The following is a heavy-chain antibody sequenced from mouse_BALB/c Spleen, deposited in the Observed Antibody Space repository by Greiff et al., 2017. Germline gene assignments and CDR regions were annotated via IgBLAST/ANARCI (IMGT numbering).Heavy chain of an antibody. CDR2: INPGSGGT. V-gene: IGHV1-54*01. J-gene: IGHJ1*01. CDR1: GYAFTNYL. D-gene: IGHD2-4*01. Sequence: QVQLKESGAELVRPGTSVKVSCKASGYAFTNYLIEWVKQRPGQGLEWIGVINPGSGGTNYNEKFKGKATLTADKSSSTAYMQLSSLTSDDSAVYFCARRYYDYGGYFDVWGAGTTVTVSS. CDR3: ARRYYDYGGYFDV.